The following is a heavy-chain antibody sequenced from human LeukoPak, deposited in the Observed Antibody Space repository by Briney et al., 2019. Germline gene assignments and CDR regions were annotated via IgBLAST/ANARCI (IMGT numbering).Heavy chain of an antibody. CDR1: GGSLSSYY. V-gene: IGHV4-59*08. CDR3: ARHHYYDSSGYYYYFDY. Sequence: SETLSLTCTVSGGSLSSYYWSWIRQPPGKGLEWIGYIYYSGSTNYNPSLKSRVTISVDTSKNQFSLKLSSVTAADTAVYYCARHHYYDSSGYYYYFDYWGQGTLVTVSS. J-gene: IGHJ4*02. D-gene: IGHD3-22*01. CDR2: IYYSGST.